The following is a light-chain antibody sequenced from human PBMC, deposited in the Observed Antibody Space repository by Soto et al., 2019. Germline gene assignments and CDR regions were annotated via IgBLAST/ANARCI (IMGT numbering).Light chain of an antibody. J-gene: IGKJ1*01. CDR3: QQYDNSLRT. Sequence: EIVLTQSPGTLSLFPGERATLSCRASQSVSSRSLAWYQQQPGQAPRLLIYAASSRATGIPDRFSGGGSGTDFTLTISRLEPEDFAVYYCQQYDNSLRTFGQGTKVEIK. CDR2: AAS. CDR1: QSVSSRS. V-gene: IGKV3-20*01.